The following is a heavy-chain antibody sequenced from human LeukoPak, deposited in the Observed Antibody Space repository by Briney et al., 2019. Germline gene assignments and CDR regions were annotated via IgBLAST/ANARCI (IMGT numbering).Heavy chain of an antibody. D-gene: IGHD3-3*01. CDR2: FDPEDGET. CDR3: ATVWSGYFYSSRYFQH. V-gene: IGHV1-24*01. CDR1: GYTLTELS. J-gene: IGHJ1*01. Sequence: ASVKVSCKVSGYTLTELSMHWVRQAPGKGLEWMGGFDPEDGETIYAQKFQGRVTMTEDTSTDTAYMELSSLRSEDTAVYYCATVWSGYFYSSRYFQHWGQGTLVTVPS.